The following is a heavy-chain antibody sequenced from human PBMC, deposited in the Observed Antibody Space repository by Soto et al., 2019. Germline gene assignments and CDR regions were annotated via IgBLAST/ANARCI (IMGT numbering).Heavy chain of an antibody. J-gene: IGHJ4*02. D-gene: IGHD3-16*01. V-gene: IGHV1-69*01. CDR1: GGTFSSYA. CDR3: ARDRRGGGGFDY. Sequence: QVQLVQSGAEVKKPGSSVKVSCKASGGTFSSYAISWVRQAPGQGLEWMGGIIPIFGTANYAQKFQGRVTITADESTSTAYMELSSLRCGDTAVYYWARDRRGGGGFDYWGQGTLVTVSS. CDR2: IIPIFGTA.